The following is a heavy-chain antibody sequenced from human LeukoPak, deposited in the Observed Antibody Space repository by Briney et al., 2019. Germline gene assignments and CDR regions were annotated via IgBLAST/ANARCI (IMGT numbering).Heavy chain of an antibody. CDR3: ARGSLVHYYGSGSYRNRAGFDQ. CDR2: ISSSGNNR. CDR1: GFTFSSYE. V-gene: IGHV3-48*03. D-gene: IGHD3-10*01. Sequence: GGSLRLSCAASGFTFSSYEMNWVRQAPGKGLEWVSYISSSGNNRYYADSAKGRFTISRDNAKNSLYLQMNSLRADDTAVYYCARGSLVHYYGSGSYRNRAGFDQWGQGTLVTVSS. J-gene: IGHJ4*02.